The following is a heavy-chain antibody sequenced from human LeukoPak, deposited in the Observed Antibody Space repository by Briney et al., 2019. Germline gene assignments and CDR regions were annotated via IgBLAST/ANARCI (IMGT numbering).Heavy chain of an antibody. CDR1: GFAFSTYA. J-gene: IGHJ4*02. CDR2: ISGSGSNT. CDR3: ARARIVVVVAATDY. D-gene: IGHD2-15*01. Sequence: GGSLRLSCAASGFAFSTYAMSWVRQAPGKGLEWVSSISGSGSNTYYADSVKGQFTISRDSSKSTLYLQMNSLRAEDTAVYYCARARIVVVVAATDYWGQGTLVTVSS. V-gene: IGHV3-23*01.